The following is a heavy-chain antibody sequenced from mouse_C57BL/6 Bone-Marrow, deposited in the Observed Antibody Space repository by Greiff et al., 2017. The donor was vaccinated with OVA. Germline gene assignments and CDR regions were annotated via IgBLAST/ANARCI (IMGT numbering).Heavy chain of an antibody. V-gene: IGHV1-55*01. Sequence: QVQLQQPGAELVKPGASVKMSCKASGYTFTSYWITWVKQRPGQGLEWIGDIYPGSGSTNYNEKFKSKATLTVDTSSSTAYMQLSSLTSEDSAVYYCARCITTVVAYWYVDVWGTGTTVTVSA. J-gene: IGHJ1*03. CDR3: ARCITTVVAYWYVDV. CDR1: GYTFTSYW. CDR2: IYPGSGST. D-gene: IGHD1-1*01.